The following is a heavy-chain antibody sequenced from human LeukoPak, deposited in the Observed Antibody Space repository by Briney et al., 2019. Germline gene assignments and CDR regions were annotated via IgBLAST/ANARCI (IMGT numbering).Heavy chain of an antibody. D-gene: IGHD2-2*01. Sequence: GGSLRLSCAASGFTFSSYWMHWVRQAPGKGLVWVSRINSDGSSTSYADPVKGRFTTSRDNAKNTLYLQMNSLRAEDTAVYYCARASRYCSSTSCYPKYWGQGTLVTVSS. CDR2: INSDGSST. CDR1: GFTFSSYW. J-gene: IGHJ4*02. V-gene: IGHV3-74*01. CDR3: ARASRYCSSTSCYPKY.